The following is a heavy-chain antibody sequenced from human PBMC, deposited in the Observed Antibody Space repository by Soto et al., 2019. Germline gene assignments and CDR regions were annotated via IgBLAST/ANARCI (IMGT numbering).Heavy chain of an antibody. V-gene: IGHV1-69*01. D-gene: IGHD5-18*01. Sequence: QMHLVQSGAEVKKPGSSVKVSCKASGGSFTYTLSWVRQAPGQGLEWTGGIIPIFGTTNYAQKFLGRVTITADESTKTAYMVLSTLRSEDTAVYYCARLHSHGTYGMDVWGQGTTVTVSS. CDR2: IIPIFGTT. CDR1: GGSFTYT. J-gene: IGHJ6*02. CDR3: ARLHSHGTYGMDV.